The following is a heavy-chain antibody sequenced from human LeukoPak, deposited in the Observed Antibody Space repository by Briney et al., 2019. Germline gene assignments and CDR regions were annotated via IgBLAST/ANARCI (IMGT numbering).Heavy chain of an antibody. Sequence: GGSLRLSCAASGFAFSSYWMSWLRQAPGKGLEWVANIKQDGSEKYYVDSVKGRFTISRDNAKNSLYLQMNSLRAEDTAVYYCAREFTVNNAFDIWGQGTMVAVSS. CDR1: GFAFSSYW. CDR2: IKQDGSEK. V-gene: IGHV3-7*01. J-gene: IGHJ3*02. D-gene: IGHD4-17*01. CDR3: AREFTVNNAFDI.